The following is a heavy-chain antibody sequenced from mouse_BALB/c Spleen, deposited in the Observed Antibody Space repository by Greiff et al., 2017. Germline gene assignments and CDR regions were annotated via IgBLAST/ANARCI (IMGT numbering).Heavy chain of an antibody. CDR1: GFTFSSFG. V-gene: IGHV5-17*02. J-gene: IGHJ3*01. Sequence: EVKVVESGGGLVQPGGSRKLSCAASGFTFSSFGMHWVRQAPEKGLEWVAYISSGSSTIYYADTVKGRFTISRDNPKNTLFLQMTSLRSEDTAMYYCAREGYDEGFAYWGQGTLVTVSA. CDR2: ISSGSSTI. D-gene: IGHD2-2*01. CDR3: AREGYDEGFAY.